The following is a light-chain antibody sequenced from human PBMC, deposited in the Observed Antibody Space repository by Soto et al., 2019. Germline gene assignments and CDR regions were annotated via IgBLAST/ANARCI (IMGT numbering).Light chain of an antibody. Sequence: EIAVTQSPATLSVSPGESATLSCRASQSVGRNLVWFQQKPGQAPRLLIYAASTRATGIPARFSGSGSGTEFTLTISSLQSEDFAVYYCQHYNNWPLTFGGGTKVEIK. J-gene: IGKJ4*01. CDR2: AAS. CDR1: QSVGRN. CDR3: QHYNNWPLT. V-gene: IGKV3-15*01.